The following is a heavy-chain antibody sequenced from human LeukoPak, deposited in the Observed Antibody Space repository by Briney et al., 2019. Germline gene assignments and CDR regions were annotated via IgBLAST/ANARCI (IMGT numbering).Heavy chain of an antibody. Sequence: SETLSLTCTVSGDSISNYYWSWIRQSPGKELEWIGYMYNRGSTIYNPSLKSRVTISTDTSKNQFSLRLTSVTAADTAVYYCARAEKAVTGTLDSWGQGTLITVFS. CDR1: GDSISNYY. CDR2: MYNRGST. V-gene: IGHV4-59*01. CDR3: ARAEKAVTGTLDS. J-gene: IGHJ4*02. D-gene: IGHD6-19*01.